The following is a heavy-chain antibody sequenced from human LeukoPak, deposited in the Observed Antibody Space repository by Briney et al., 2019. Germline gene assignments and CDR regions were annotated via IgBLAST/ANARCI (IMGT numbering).Heavy chain of an antibody. CDR3: ARDEIHFYGSGSSNWFDP. CDR1: GGSISGYY. CDR2: IYYSGTT. J-gene: IGHJ5*02. Sequence: SETLSLTCSVSGGSISGYYWSWIRQPPGKGLEWIGYIYYSGTTIYNPSLKSRLTISLDTSKNQFSLNLSSVTAADTAVYYCARDEIHFYGSGSSNWFDPWGQGILVTVSS. V-gene: IGHV4-59*12. D-gene: IGHD3-10*01.